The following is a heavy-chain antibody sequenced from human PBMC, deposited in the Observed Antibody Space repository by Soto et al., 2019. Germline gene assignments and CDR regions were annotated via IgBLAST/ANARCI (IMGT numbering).Heavy chain of an antibody. CDR1: GYSFTSWW. V-gene: IGHV5-51*01. Sequence: PGESLKISCKGSGYSFTSWWIGWVRQMPGKGPEWMGIIFPGDSETRYSPSFQGQVTISVDKSISTVYLQWSSLKASDTATYYCARGGSDYGLDYWGQGTLVTVSS. J-gene: IGHJ4*02. D-gene: IGHD3-10*01. CDR3: ARGGSDYGLDY. CDR2: IFPGDSET.